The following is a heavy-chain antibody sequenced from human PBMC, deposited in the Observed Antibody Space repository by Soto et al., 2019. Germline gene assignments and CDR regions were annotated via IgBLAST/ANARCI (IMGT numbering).Heavy chain of an antibody. CDR2: MNPNSGNT. CDR3: ARGHRIAAAGKPLEYYFDY. D-gene: IGHD6-13*01. J-gene: IGHJ4*02. V-gene: IGHV1-8*01. CDR1: GYTFTSYD. Sequence: ASVKVSCKASGYTFTSYDINWVRQATGQGLEWMGWMNPNSGNTGYAQKFQGGVTMTRNTSISTAYMELSSLRSEDTAVYYCARGHRIAAAGKPLEYYFDYWGQGTLVTVSS.